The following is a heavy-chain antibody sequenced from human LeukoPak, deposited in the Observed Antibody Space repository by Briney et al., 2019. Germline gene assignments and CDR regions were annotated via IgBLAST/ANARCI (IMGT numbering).Heavy chain of an antibody. V-gene: IGHV4-38-2*01. J-gene: IGHJ4*02. CDR3: ARVRGRDGYNFDC. D-gene: IGHD5-24*01. CDR2: IYHSGST. CDR1: GYSISSGYY. Sequence: PSETLSLTCAVSGYSISSGYYWGWIRQPPGKGLQWIGSIYHSGSTYYNPSLKSRVTISVDTSKNQFSLKLSSVTAADTAVYYCARVRGRDGYNFDCWGQGTLVTVSS.